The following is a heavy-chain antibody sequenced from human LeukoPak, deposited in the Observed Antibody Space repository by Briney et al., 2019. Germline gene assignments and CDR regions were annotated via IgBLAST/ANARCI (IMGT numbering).Heavy chain of an antibody. CDR2: ITPSGNNK. J-gene: IGHJ3*02. D-gene: IGHD5-24*01. CDR3: ARTGQSHAFGI. CDR1: GFTFSRYS. V-gene: IGHV3-48*01. Sequence: GGSLRLSCAVSGFTFSRYSLHWVRQAPGKGLEWISYITPSGNNKYYSDSVKGRFTISRDNSKNTLYLEMNSLRVEDTAVYYCARTGQSHAFGIWGQGTMVTVSS.